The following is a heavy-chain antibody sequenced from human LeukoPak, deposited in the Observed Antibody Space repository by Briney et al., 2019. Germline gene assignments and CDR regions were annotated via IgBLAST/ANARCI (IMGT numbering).Heavy chain of an antibody. CDR1: GGSMSSYY. CDR3: AKYRSTSGYVDS. D-gene: IGHD3-22*01. J-gene: IGHJ4*02. V-gene: IGHV4-59*08. Sequence: PSETLSLTCTVSGGSMSSYYWSWIRQPPEKGLEWIGYIYYSGSTNYNPSLKSRVTISVDTSKTQFSLRLTSVTAADTAVYYCAKYRSTSGYVDSWGQGTLVTVSS. CDR2: IYYSGST.